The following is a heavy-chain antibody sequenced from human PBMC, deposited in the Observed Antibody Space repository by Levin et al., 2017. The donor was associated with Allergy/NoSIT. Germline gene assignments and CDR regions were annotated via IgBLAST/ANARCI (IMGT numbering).Heavy chain of an antibody. Sequence: PSETLSLTCTVSGGSISSGDYYWSWIRQPPGKGLEWIGYIYYSGSTYYNPSLKSRVTIAVDTSKNQFSLKLSSVTAADTAVYYCARGGPQRDWFDPWGQGTLVTVSS. CDR2: IYYSGST. D-gene: IGHD6-25*01. CDR1: GGSISSGDYY. CDR3: ARGGPQRDWFDP. J-gene: IGHJ5*02. V-gene: IGHV4-30-4*01.